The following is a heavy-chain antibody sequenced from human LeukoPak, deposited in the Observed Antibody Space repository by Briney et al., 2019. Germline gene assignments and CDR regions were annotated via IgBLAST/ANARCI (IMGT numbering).Heavy chain of an antibody. Sequence: GGSLRLSCAASGFTVSSNYMSWVRQAPGKGLEWVSVLYSGGSIYYAESVKGRFTISRDNSRNTLYLQMNSLKAEDTAVYYCARGTYYDSSGYHFDYWGQGTLVTVPS. CDR2: LYSGGSI. V-gene: IGHV3-53*01. CDR1: GFTVSSNY. D-gene: IGHD3-22*01. CDR3: ARGTYYDSSGYHFDY. J-gene: IGHJ4*02.